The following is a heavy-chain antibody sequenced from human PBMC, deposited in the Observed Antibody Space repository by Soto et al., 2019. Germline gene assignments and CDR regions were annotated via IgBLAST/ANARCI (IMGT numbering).Heavy chain of an antibody. Sequence: GGFLRLSCAASGFTFSNYGMQWVRQAPGKGLEWVAIIWYDGSDEYYADSVKGRFTISRDNSNNTLYLQMNSLRAEDTAVYYCARDSVSRLRTYFHYYYMDVWGRGTTVTVSS. D-gene: IGHD3-16*01. J-gene: IGHJ6*03. CDR3: ARDSVSRLRTYFHYYYMDV. CDR2: IWYDGSDE. CDR1: GFTFSNYG. V-gene: IGHV3-33*01.